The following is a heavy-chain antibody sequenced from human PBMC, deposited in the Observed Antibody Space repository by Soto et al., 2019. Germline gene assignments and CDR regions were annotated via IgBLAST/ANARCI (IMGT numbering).Heavy chain of an antibody. Sequence: SVKVSCKASGGTFSSYAISWVRQAPGQGLEWMGGIIPIFGTANYAQKFQGRVTITADESTSTAYMELSSLRSEDTAVYYCARGKNDGSGWPYYYYGMDVWGQGTTVTVSS. D-gene: IGHD6-19*01. CDR3: ARGKNDGSGWPYYYYGMDV. V-gene: IGHV1-69*13. CDR1: GGTFSSYA. CDR2: IIPIFGTA. J-gene: IGHJ6*02.